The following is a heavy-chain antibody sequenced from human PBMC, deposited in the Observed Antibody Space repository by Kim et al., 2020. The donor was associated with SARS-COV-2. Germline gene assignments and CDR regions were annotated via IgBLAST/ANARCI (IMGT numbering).Heavy chain of an antibody. Sequence: GGSLRLSCAASGFTVSSNYMSWVRQAPGKGLEWVSVIYSGGSTYYADSVKGRFTISRDNSKNTLYLQMNSLRAEDTAVYYCARDQTYYYDSSGYSFTSYYYYGMDVWGQGTTVTVSS. J-gene: IGHJ6*02. D-gene: IGHD3-22*01. CDR2: IYSGGST. CDR1: GFTVSSNY. V-gene: IGHV3-53*01. CDR3: ARDQTYYYDSSGYSFTSYYYYGMDV.